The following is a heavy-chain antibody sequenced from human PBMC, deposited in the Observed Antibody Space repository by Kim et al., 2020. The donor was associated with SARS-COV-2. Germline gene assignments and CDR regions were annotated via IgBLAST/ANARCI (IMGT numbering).Heavy chain of an antibody. V-gene: IGHV3-15*01. J-gene: IGHJ5*02. CDR3: TTDSPDDYGDYVAPFDP. Sequence: VKGRFTISRDDSKNTLYLQMNSLKTEDTAVYYCTTDSPDDYGDYVAPFDPWGQGTLVTVSS. D-gene: IGHD4-17*01.